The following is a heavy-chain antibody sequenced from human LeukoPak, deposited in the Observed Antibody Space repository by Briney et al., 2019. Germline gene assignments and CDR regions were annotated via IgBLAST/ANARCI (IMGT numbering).Heavy chain of an antibody. CDR2: IKQDGSEK. J-gene: IGHJ5*02. CDR1: GFTLSAYW. V-gene: IGHV3-7*01. D-gene: IGHD3-10*01. Sequence: GGSLRLSCAASGFTLSAYWMSWVRQAPGKGLEWVANIKQDGSEKYYVDSVKGRFTISRDNAKNLLYLQMNSLRAEDTAVYYCAREGERNWFDPWGQGTLVTVSS. CDR3: AREGERNWFDP.